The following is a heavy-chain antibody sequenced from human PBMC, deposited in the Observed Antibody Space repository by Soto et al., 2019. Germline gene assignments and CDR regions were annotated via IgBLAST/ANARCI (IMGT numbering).Heavy chain of an antibody. CDR2: IDPSGGST. CDR1: GYTFTSYH. J-gene: IGHJ6*02. V-gene: IGHV1-46*01. Sequence: AASVKVSCKASGYTFTSYHIHWVRQAPGQGLEWMGLIDPSGGSTTYAQNFQDRVTMTRDMSTSIVYMELSSLRSEDTAVYHCARGIYYGTDAWGQGTTVTVSS. CDR3: ARGIYYGTDA.